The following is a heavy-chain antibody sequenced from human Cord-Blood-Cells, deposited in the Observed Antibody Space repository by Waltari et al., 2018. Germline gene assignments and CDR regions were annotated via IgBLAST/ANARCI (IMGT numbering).Heavy chain of an antibody. CDR2: IIPILGIA. CDR1: GGTFSSYA. CDR3: ARGGYSNYYFDY. D-gene: IGHD4-4*01. J-gene: IGHJ4*02. V-gene: IGHV1-69*09. Sequence: QVQLVQSGAEVKKPGSSVKVSCKASGGTFSSYAISWVRQAPGQGLEWRGRIIPILGIANYAQKFQGRVTITADKSTSTAYMELSSLRSEDTAVYYCARGGYSNYYFDYWGQGTLVTVSS.